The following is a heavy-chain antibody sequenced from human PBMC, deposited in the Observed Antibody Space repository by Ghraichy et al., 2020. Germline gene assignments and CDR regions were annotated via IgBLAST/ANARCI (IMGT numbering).Heavy chain of an antibody. CDR3: ARDRVYYDSSGYYSDYYYYGMDV. V-gene: IGHV4-4*02. D-gene: IGHD3-22*01. Sequence: SETLSLTCAVSGGSISSSNWWSWVRQPPGKGLEWIGEIYHSGSTNYNPSLKSRVTISVDKSKNQFSLKLSSVTAADTAVYYCARDRVYYDSSGYYSDYYYYGMDVWGQGTTVTVSS. CDR2: IYHSGST. CDR1: GGSISSSNW. J-gene: IGHJ6*02.